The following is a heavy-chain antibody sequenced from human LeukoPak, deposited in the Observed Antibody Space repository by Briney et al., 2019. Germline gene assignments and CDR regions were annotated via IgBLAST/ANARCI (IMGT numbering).Heavy chain of an antibody. J-gene: IGHJ3*02. CDR1: GGSFSGYY. CDR3: ARGGRVHAFDI. D-gene: IGHD3-10*01. CDR2: INHSGST. Sequence: KPSETLSLTCAVYGGSFSGYYWSWIRQPPGKGLEWIGEINHSGSTNYNPSLKSRVTISVDTSKNQFSLKLSSVTAADTAVYYCARGGRVHAFDIWGQGTMVTVSS. V-gene: IGHV4-34*01.